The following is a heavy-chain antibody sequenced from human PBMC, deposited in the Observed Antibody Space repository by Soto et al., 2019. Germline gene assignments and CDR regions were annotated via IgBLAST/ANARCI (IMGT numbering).Heavy chain of an antibody. J-gene: IGHJ4*02. CDR3: ARSKYTAYYFDY. CDR2: ITSDGKSK. Sequence: GGFLSLWWRASGVNVSNHLMHLVRQRPGEGLVWVSRITSDGKSKAYADSVKGRFTISRGNSKNTLYLQMNSLRAEDTAVYYCARSKYTAYYFDYWGQGTLVTVSS. V-gene: IGHV3-74*01. D-gene: IGHD2-21*02. CDR1: GVNVSNHL.